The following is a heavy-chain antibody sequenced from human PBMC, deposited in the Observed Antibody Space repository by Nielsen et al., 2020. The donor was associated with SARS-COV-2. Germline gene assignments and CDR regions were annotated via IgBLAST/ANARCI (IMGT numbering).Heavy chain of an antibody. V-gene: IGHV4-59*08. Sequence: SETLSLTCTVSGGSISSYYWSWIRQPPGKGLEWIGYIYYSGSTYYNPSLKSRVTISVDTSKNQFSLKLSFVTAADTAVYYCASAVLRFLEWLFPNWFDPWGQGTLVTVSS. D-gene: IGHD3-3*01. CDR1: GGSISSYY. CDR3: ASAVLRFLEWLFPNWFDP. CDR2: IYYSGST. J-gene: IGHJ5*02.